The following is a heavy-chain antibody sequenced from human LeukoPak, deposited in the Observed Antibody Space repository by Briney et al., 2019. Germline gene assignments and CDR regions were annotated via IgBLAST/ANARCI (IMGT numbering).Heavy chain of an antibody. J-gene: IGHJ1*01. CDR3: ARTTVVTPAKYFQH. Sequence: ASVKVSCKASGYTFTGYYMYWVRQAPGQGLEWMGWINPNSGGTNYAQKFQGRVTMTRDTSISTAYMELSRLRSDDTAVYYCARTTVVTPAKYFQHWGQGTLVTVSS. V-gene: IGHV1-2*02. CDR1: GYTFTGYY. CDR2: INPNSGGT. D-gene: IGHD4-23*01.